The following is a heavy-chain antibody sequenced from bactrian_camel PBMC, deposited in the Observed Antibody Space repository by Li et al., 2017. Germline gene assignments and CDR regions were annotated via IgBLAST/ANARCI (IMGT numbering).Heavy chain of an antibody. D-gene: IGHD3*01. CDR3: ARSVYY. V-gene: IGHV3S54*01. J-gene: IGHJ4*01. CDR1: NGMYC. Sequence: HVQLVESGGDLVRPGGSLRLSCAGANGMYCMGWYRQAPGKEREAVASISPPIVTAWYAEPVKGRFTISHDSVEKTLYLQLNNIRSEDAATYYCARSVYYWGQGTQVTVS. CDR2: ISPPIVTA.